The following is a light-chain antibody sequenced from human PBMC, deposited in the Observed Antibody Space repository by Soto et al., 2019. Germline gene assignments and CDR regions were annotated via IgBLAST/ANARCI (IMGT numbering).Light chain of an antibody. J-gene: IGKJ1*01. CDR2: DAS. V-gene: IGKV1-5*01. CDR3: QPYNNYPT. Sequence: DIQMTQSPSTLSASVGDRVTITCRASQSISSWLAWYQQKLGKAPKLLIYDASSLERGVPSRFSGSGSGTEFTLTISSLQPDDFATYYCQPYNNYPTFGQGTKVEIK. CDR1: QSISSW.